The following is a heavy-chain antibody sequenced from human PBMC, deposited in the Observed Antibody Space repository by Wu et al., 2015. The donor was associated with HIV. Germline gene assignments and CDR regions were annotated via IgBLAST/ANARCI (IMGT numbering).Heavy chain of an antibody. J-gene: IGHJ5*02. D-gene: IGHD3-10*01. Sequence: VQAGAGLGAEVKKPGASVKVSCKASGYTFTGYYMHWVRQAPGQGLEWMGWINPNSGGTNYAQKFQGRVTMTRDTSISTAYMELSRLRSDDTAVYYCARDHTATMVRGVMPHNWFDPWGQGTLVTVSS. CDR1: GYTFTGYY. CDR3: ARDHTATMVRGVMPHNWFDP. V-gene: IGHV1-2*02. CDR2: INPNSGGT.